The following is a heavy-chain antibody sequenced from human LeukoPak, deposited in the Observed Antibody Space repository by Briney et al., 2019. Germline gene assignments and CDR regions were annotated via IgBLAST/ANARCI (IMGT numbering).Heavy chain of an antibody. Sequence: SETLSLTCTVSGVSINGGGYYWGWIRQPPGKGLEWIGSIYHSGSTYYNPSLKSRVTISVDTSKNQFSLKLSSVTAAGTAVYYCARDGAQWELLYYFDYWGQGTLVTVSP. CDR2: IYHSGST. D-gene: IGHD1-26*01. CDR1: GVSINGGGYY. V-gene: IGHV4-39*07. J-gene: IGHJ4*02. CDR3: ARDGAQWELLYYFDY.